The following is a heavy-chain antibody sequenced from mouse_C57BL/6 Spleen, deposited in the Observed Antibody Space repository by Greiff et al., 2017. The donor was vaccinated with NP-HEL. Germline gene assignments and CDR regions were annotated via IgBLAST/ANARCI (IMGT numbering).Heavy chain of an antibody. CDR3: ARALRGGYFDY. D-gene: IGHD1-1*01. CDR2: IYPGDGDT. Sequence: QVQLKQSGPELVKPGASVKISCKASGYAFSSSWMNWVKQRPGKGLEWIGRIYPGDGDTNYNGKFKGKATLTADKSSSTAYMQLSSLTSEDSAVYFCARALRGGYFDYWGQGTTLTVSS. V-gene: IGHV1-82*01. J-gene: IGHJ2*01. CDR1: GYAFSSSW.